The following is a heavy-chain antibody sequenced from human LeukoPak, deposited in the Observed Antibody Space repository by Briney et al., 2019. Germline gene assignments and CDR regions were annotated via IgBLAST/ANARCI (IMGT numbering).Heavy chain of an antibody. J-gene: IGHJ4*02. V-gene: IGHV4-39*07. CDR2: IYYSGST. Sequence: PSETLSLTCTVSGGSISSSSYYWGWIRQPPGKGLEWIGSIYYSGSTYYNPSLKSRVTISVDTSKNQFSLKLNSVTAADTAVYFCARRYYYGSGVLYYYFDYWGQGTLVTVSS. D-gene: IGHD3-10*01. CDR3: ARRYYYGSGVLYYYFDY. CDR1: GGSISSSSYY.